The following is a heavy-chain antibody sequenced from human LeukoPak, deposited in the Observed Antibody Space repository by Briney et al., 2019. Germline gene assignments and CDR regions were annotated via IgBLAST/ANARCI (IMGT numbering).Heavy chain of an antibody. CDR3: ATDDKYAPSS. D-gene: IGHD2-2*01. CDR2: IKEDGSER. V-gene: IGHV3-7*01. J-gene: IGHJ5*02. CDR1: AFIFSGHW. Sequence: QSGGSLRLSCEGSAFIFSGHWMNWVRQTPGRGLEWVASIKEDGSERQYVDSVKGRFTISRDNAKNTVYLQMNSLRAEDTAVYYCATDDKYAPSSWGQGTLVTVSS.